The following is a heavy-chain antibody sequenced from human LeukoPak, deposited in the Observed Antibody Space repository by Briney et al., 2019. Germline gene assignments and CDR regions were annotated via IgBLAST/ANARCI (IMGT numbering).Heavy chain of an antibody. Sequence: GGSLRLSCAASGFTFSSYGMHWVRQAPGKGLEWVAVISYDGSNKYYADSVKGRFTISRDSSKNTLYLQMNSLRAEDTSVYYFVKERLGIRDPMDVWGQGTTVTVSS. V-gene: IGHV3-30*18. CDR1: GFTFSSYG. CDR2: ISYDGSNK. J-gene: IGHJ6*02. D-gene: IGHD3-16*01. CDR3: VKERLGIRDPMDV.